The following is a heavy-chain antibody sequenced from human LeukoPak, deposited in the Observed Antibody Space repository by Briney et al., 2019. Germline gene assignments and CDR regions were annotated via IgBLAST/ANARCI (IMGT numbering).Heavy chain of an antibody. Sequence: SETLSLTCTVSGGSISSYYWSWIRQPPGKGLEWIGYIYYSGSTNYNPSLKSRVTISVDTSKNQFSLKLSSVTAADTAVYYCARGSYDILTGYDLSYWGQGTLVTVSS. J-gene: IGHJ4*02. CDR2: IYYSGST. CDR1: GGSISSYY. CDR3: ARGSYDILTGYDLSY. V-gene: IGHV4-59*01. D-gene: IGHD3-9*01.